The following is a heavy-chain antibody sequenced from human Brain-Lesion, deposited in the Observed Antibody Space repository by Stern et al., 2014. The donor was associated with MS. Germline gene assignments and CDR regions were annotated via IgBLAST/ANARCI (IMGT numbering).Heavy chain of an antibody. V-gene: IGHV5-51*01. J-gene: IGHJ3*02. CDR1: GYRFDNYW. CDR2: ISTADSDT. CDR3: ARTYSSGWYGGHAFDI. D-gene: IGHD6-19*01. Sequence: EVQLVESAAEVKKPGESLKISCKGSGYRFDNYWNGWGRQKPGKALEWIGIISTADSDTRYSPSLQGQVHISADKSISTVYLQWSSLKASDTAMYYCARTYSSGWYGGHAFDIWGQGTMVTVSS.